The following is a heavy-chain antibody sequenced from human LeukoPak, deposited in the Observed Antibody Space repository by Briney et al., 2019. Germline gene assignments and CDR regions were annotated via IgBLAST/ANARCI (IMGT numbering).Heavy chain of an antibody. V-gene: IGHV4-59*08. J-gene: IGHJ6*02. CDR3: ARHTRGLGTTINFYGMDV. D-gene: IGHD1-26*01. CDR2: IYYTGTT. CDR1: GGSISYYY. Sequence: PSETLSLTCTVSGGSISYYYRSWIRQPPGKGLEWIGYIYYTGTTNYNPSLKSRVTISVDTSKNQFSLKLSAVTAADTAVYYCARHTRGLGTTINFYGMDVWGQGTTVTVSS.